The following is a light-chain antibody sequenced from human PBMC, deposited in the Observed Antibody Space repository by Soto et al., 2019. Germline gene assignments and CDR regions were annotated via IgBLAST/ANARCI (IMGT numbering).Light chain of an antibody. CDR2: DAS. Sequence: DIQMTQSPPTLSASVGDRVTITCRASQSISRGLAWHQQKAGEAPKLLIYDASTLVSGVPSRFSGSGSGTEFTLTISSLQPDDFATNYCQQYNPGTFGQGTKVEIK. J-gene: IGKJ1*01. V-gene: IGKV1-5*01. CDR3: QQYNPGT. CDR1: QSISRG.